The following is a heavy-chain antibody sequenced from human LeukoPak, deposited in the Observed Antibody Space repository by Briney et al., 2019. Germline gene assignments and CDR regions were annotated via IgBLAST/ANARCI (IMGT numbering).Heavy chain of an antibody. CDR1: GISYSTYW. D-gene: IGHD3-10*01. J-gene: IGHJ4*02. Sequence: GGSLRLSCAASGISYSTYWMTWVRQAPGKGLEWVASIKQDGNEKWYVDSVKGRFTISRDNTKNSVYLQMNNLRVEDTAVYYCARAGGYGSGSYYPAYYFDYWGQGTLVTVSS. CDR2: IKQDGNEK. V-gene: IGHV3-7*01. CDR3: ARAGGYGSGSYYPAYYFDY.